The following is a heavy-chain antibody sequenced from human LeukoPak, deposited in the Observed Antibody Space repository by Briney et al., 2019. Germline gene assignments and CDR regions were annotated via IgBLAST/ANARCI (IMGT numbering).Heavy chain of an antibody. J-gene: IGHJ4*02. CDR3: AKDNPLDY. V-gene: IGHV3-30*02. Sequence: GGSLRLSCAASGFIFSSHGMLWVRQAPGKGLEWVAFIRYDGNNLLYADSVKGRFTISRDNSKNTLYLHIKSLRAEDTAVYYCAKDNPLDYWGQGTLVIVSS. CDR2: IRYDGNNL. D-gene: IGHD1-14*01. CDR1: GFIFSSHG.